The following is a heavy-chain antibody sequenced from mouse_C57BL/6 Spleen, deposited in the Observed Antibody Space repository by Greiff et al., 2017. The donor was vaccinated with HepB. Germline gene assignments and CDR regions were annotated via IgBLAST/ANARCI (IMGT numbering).Heavy chain of an antibody. V-gene: IGHV1-72*01. CDR1: GYTFTSYW. CDR2: IDPTSGDT. Sequence: VQLQQPGAELVKPGASVKLSCKASGYTFTSYWMHWVKQRPGRGLEWIGMIDPTSGDTNYNEKFKSKATLTVDKPSSTAYMQLSSLTSEDSAVYYGGRDWEFAYWGQGTLVTVSA. D-gene: IGHD4-1*01. CDR3: GRDWEFAY. J-gene: IGHJ3*01.